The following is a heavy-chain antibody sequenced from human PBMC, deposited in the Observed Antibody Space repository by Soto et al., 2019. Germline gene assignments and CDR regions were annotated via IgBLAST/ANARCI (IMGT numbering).Heavy chain of an antibody. V-gene: IGHV3-23*01. CDR3: AKGTGGVVVITLFAFDL. Sequence: GGSLRLSCAASGFTFISYAMSWVRHAPGKGLEWVSAISGSGGSTYYADSVKGRFTISRDNSKNTLYLQMNSPRAEDTAVYYCAKGTGGVVVITLFAFDLWGQRKMVIASS. D-gene: IGHD3-22*01. CDR1: GFTFISYA. CDR2: ISGSGGST. J-gene: IGHJ3*01.